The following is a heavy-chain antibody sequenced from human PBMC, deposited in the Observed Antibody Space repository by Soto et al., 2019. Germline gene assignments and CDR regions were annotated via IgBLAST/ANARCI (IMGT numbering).Heavy chain of an antibody. CDR2: IIPIFGTA. V-gene: IGHV1-69*13. CDR1: GGTFSSYA. CDR3: ARTSPTTVTTYDYYYYGMDV. J-gene: IGHJ6*02. Sequence: SVKVSCKASGGTFSSYAISWVRQAPGQGLEWMGGIIPIFGTANYAQKFQGRVTITADESTSTAYMELGSLRSEDTAVYYCARTSPTTVTTYDYYYYGMDVWGQGTTVTVSS. D-gene: IGHD4-4*01.